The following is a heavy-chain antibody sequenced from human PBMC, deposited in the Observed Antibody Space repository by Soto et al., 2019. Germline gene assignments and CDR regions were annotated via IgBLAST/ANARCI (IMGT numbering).Heavy chain of an antibody. Sequence: GESLKISCKGSGYSFTSYWISWVRQMPGKGLEWMGRIDPSDSYTNYSPSFQGQVTISADKSISTAYLQWSSLKASDTAMYYCARHRFVLRYFDWPPPFDYWGQGTLVTVSS. J-gene: IGHJ4*02. CDR2: IDPSDSYT. CDR3: ARHRFVLRYFDWPPPFDY. CDR1: GYSFTSYW. D-gene: IGHD3-9*01. V-gene: IGHV5-10-1*04.